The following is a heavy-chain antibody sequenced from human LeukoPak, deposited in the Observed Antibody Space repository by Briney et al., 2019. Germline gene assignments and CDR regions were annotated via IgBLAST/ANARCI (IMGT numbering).Heavy chain of an antibody. J-gene: IGHJ4*02. CDR1: GFTFSSYS. V-gene: IGHV3-7*01. D-gene: IGHD3-3*01. Sequence: GGSLRLSCAASGFTFSSYSMNWVRQAPGKGLEWVANIKQDGSEKYYVDSVKGRFTISRDNAKNSLYLQMNSLRAEDTAVYYCARRLFGVVTYYFDYWGQGTLVTVSS. CDR3: ARRLFGVVTYYFDY. CDR2: IKQDGSEK.